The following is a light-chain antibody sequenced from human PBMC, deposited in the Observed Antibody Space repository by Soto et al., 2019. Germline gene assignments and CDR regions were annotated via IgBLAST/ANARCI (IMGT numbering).Light chain of an antibody. Sequence: QSALTQPASVSGSPGQSITISCTGTSSDVGGYNYVSWYQQHPGKAPKLMIYAVSNRPSGVSNRFSGSKSGNTASLTISGLQAEDEADDYCSSYTSSSTRVFGTGTKLTVL. V-gene: IGLV2-14*01. CDR3: SSYTSSSTRV. J-gene: IGLJ1*01. CDR2: AVS. CDR1: SSDVGGYNY.